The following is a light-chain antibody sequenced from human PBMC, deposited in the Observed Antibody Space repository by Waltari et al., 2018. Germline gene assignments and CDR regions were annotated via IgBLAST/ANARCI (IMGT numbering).Light chain of an antibody. CDR2: GDS. CDR1: SSNIGAGYD. Sequence: QSVLTQPPSVSGAPGQRITISCTGSSSNIGAGYDVHWYQQFPGTAPKLLIFGDSNRPSGVRDRFSGSKSGTSASLAITGLQAEDEADYYCQSFDSSLIADVIFGGGTKLTVL. J-gene: IGLJ2*01. CDR3: QSFDSSLIADVI. V-gene: IGLV1-40*01.